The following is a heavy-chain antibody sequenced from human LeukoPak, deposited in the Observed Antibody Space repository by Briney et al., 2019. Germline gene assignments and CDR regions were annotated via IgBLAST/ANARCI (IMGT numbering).Heavy chain of an antibody. CDR1: GFTFSTYS. Sequence: GGSLRLSCAASGFTFSTYSMNWVRQAPGKGLEWLSYISSSSSTAYYADSVKGRFTISRDNAKNSLYLQMNSLRAEDTAVYYCARGSTYYDSSGQVPFDYWGQGTLVTVSS. CDR3: ARGSTYYDSSGQVPFDY. D-gene: IGHD3-22*01. CDR2: ISSSSSTA. V-gene: IGHV3-48*01. J-gene: IGHJ4*02.